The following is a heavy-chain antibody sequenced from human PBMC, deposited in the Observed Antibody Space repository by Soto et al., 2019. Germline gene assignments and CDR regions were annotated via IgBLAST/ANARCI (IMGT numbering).Heavy chain of an antibody. CDR1: GFTFSSYA. CDR3: AKVESYGSSWYHPVFDY. V-gene: IGHV3-23*01. Sequence: EVQLLESGGGLVQPGGSLRLSCAASGFTFSSYAMSWVRQAPGKGLEWVSAISSSGGSTYYPDSVKGRFTISRDNSKNTLNLQRNSQRAEDTAVYYCAKVESYGSSWYHPVFDYWVQGPLVVVSS. CDR2: ISSSGGST. D-gene: IGHD6-13*01. J-gene: IGHJ4*02.